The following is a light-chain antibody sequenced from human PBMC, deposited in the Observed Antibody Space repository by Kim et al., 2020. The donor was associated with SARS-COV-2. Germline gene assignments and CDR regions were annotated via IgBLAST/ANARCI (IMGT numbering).Light chain of an antibody. CDR2: WAS. V-gene: IGKV4-1*01. Sequence: ATINCKASQSVLASSNNKNSLVWYQQKPGQPPKLLIYWASTRESGVPDRFSGSGSGTDFTLTISSLQAEDVAVYYCQQHYNAPRTFGQGTKVDIK. CDR3: QQHYNAPRT. J-gene: IGKJ1*01. CDR1: QSVLASSNNKNS.